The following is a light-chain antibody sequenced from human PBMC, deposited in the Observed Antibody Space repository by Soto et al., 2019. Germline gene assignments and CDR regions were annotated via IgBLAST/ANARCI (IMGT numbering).Light chain of an antibody. CDR3: QQYNSYWT. CDR1: QSISSW. J-gene: IGKJ1*01. V-gene: IGKV1-5*01. CDR2: DAY. Sequence: DIQMTKSPSTLSASVGDRVTITCRASQSISSWLAWYQQKPGKAPKLLIYDAYSLESWVPSRFSGSGSGTEFTLTISGLQPDDFATYYCQQYNSYWTFGKGTKVEIK.